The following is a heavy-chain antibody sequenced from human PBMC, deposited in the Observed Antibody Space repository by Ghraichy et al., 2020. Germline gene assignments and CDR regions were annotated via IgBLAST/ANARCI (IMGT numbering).Heavy chain of an antibody. D-gene: IGHD7-27*01. J-gene: IGHJ4*02. CDR2: ITYDAINK. V-gene: IGHV3-30-3*01. CDR3: ARDVAFSGELDY. Sequence: GGSLRLSCAASGFTFSDYAMHWVRQAPGKGLEWVAVITYDAINKDYADSVKGRFTISRDNFKNTLYLQMNSLSAGDTAMYYCARDVAFSGELDYWGQGTLVTVSS. CDR1: GFTFSDYA.